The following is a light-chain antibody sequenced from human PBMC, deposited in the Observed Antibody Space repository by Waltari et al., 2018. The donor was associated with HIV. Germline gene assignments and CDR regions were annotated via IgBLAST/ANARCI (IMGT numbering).Light chain of an antibody. J-gene: IGKJ2*01. Sequence: EIVLTQSPATLSLSPGERATLSCRASQSVSSSLAWYQQKPGQTPRLLIDDASNRATGIPARFSGSGSGTDFTLTISSLEPEDFAVYYCQQRRNWPPMYTFGQGTKLEIK. CDR2: DAS. CDR3: QQRRNWPPMYT. CDR1: QSVSSS. V-gene: IGKV3-11*01.